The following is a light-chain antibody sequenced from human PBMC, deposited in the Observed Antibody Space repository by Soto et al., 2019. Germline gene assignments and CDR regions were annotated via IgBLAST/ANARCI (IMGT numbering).Light chain of an antibody. CDR3: QHYYTTHPT. CDR2: CAS. Sequence: DIVLTQSPDSVAVSLGERATINCKTSQSVLFSINQKNYLAWYHQKPGQPPKLLIYCASTREYGVPTRFSGTGSGTNSYLTESTLQAEDEAVYYCQHYYTTHPTSGRGTKVEVK. CDR1: QSVLFSINQKNY. J-gene: IGKJ4*02. V-gene: IGKV4-1*01.